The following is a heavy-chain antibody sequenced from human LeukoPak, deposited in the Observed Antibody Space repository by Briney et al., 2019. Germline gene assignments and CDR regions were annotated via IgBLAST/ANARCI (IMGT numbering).Heavy chain of an antibody. CDR3: AKAVRPGPYYFYGMDV. V-gene: IGHV3-74*01. D-gene: IGHD3-10*02. CDR1: GFTFGSYW. Sequence: PGGSLRLSCAASGFTFGSYWMHWVRQVPGKGLAWVSRINTDGTATAYADSVKGRFTISRDNAKNTLYLQMNSLRVEDAAIYYCAKAVRPGPYYFYGMDVWGQGTTVTVSS. J-gene: IGHJ6*02. CDR2: INTDGTAT.